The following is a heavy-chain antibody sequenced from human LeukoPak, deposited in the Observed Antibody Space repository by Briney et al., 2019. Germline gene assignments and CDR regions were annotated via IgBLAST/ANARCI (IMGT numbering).Heavy chain of an antibody. Sequence: GASVKVSCRTSGYTFTGCYMHWVRQAPGQGLEWMGWINPNSGGTISAQKFQGRVTMTRDTSISTAYMELSSLRSDDTAVYYCAIEKKNYYGMDVWGQGTTVTVSS. CDR2: INPNSGGT. CDR1: GYTFTGCY. J-gene: IGHJ6*02. CDR3: AIEKKNYYGMDV. V-gene: IGHV1-2*02.